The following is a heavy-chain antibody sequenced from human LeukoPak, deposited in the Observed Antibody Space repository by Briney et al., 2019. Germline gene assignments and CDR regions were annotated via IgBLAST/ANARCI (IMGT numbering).Heavy chain of an antibody. V-gene: IGHV3-30*18. CDR1: GFTFSSYG. J-gene: IGHJ5*02. D-gene: IGHD6-13*01. Sequence: GGSLRLSCAASGFTFSSYGMHWVRQAPGKGLEWVAVISYDGSNKYYADSVKGRFTISRDNSKNTLYLQMNSLRAEDTAVYYCAKDRVAAAGTGGNWFDPWDQGTLVTVSS. CDR2: ISYDGSNK. CDR3: AKDRVAAAGTGGNWFDP.